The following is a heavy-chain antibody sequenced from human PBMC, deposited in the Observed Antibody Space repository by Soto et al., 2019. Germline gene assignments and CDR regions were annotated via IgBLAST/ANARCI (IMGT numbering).Heavy chain of an antibody. CDR3: AREDYYDSSGYLPVRYYFGMDV. J-gene: IGHJ6*02. V-gene: IGHV1-18*01. Sequence: AASVKVSCKASGYTFTNSGISWVRQAPGQGLEWMGWIGAYNGHTKYAQKLQGRVTMTTDTSTSTAYMELRSLKSDDTAVYYCAREDYYDSSGYLPVRYYFGMDVWGQGTTVTSP. CDR2: IGAYNGHT. CDR1: GYTFTNSG. D-gene: IGHD3-22*01.